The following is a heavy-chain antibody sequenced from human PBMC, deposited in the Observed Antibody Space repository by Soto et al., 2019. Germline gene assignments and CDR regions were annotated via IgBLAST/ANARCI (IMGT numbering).Heavy chain of an antibody. CDR2: ISYTGST. J-gene: IGHJ6*02. V-gene: IGHV4-59*01. CDR3: AREGVAAPYYYYGMDV. CDR1: GDSIRSYY. Sequence: PSETLSLTCTVSGDSIRSYYRSWIRQPPGKGLEWIGYISYTGSTHYNPSLKSRVTTSADTSKNQFSLKLSSVTTADTALYYCAREGVAAPYYYYGMDVWGQGSTVTVSS. D-gene: IGHD2-15*01.